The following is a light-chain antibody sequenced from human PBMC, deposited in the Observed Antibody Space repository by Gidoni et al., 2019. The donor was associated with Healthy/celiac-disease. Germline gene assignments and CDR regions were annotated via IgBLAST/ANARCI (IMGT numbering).Light chain of an antibody. V-gene: IGKV4-1*01. CDR3: QQYYSTLPIT. CDR2: WAS. J-gene: IGKJ5*01. CDR1: QSVLYSSNNKNY. Sequence: VMTQSPDSLALSLGERATINCKSSQSVLYSSNNKNYLAWYQQKPGQPPKLLIYWASTRESGVPDRFSGSGSGTDFTLTISSLQAEDVAVYYCQQYYSTLPITFGQGTRLEIK.